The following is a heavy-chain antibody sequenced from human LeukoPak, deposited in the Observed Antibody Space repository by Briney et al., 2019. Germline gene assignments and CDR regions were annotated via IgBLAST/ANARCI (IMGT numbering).Heavy chain of an antibody. Sequence: PSETLSLTCTVSGGSISSYSDYWDWIRQPPGKGLEWIGSLHYSGSTYYNPSLNSRVTISTDTSKNQFSLKLSSVTAADTAVYYCARSRLVYAINYYYGMDVWGQGTTVTVSS. D-gene: IGHD2-8*01. J-gene: IGHJ6*02. CDR2: LHYSGST. V-gene: IGHV4-39*07. CDR3: ARSRLVYAINYYYGMDV. CDR1: GGSISSYSDY.